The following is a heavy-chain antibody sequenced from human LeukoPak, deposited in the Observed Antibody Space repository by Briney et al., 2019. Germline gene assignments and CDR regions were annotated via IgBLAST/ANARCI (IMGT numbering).Heavy chain of an antibody. CDR2: VKSKSDDGTA. V-gene: IGHV3-15*07. J-gene: IGHJ4*02. CDR1: GFSFSNTW. CDR3: TPGGKDYVH. Sequence: MSGGSLRLSCAASGFSFSNTWMNWIRLAPGKGLEWVGRVKSKSDDGTAEYAAPVKGRFTISRDDSKSTLYVEMSSLKIEDTALYYCTPGGKDYVHWGQGTLVTVSS. D-gene: IGHD4-17*01.